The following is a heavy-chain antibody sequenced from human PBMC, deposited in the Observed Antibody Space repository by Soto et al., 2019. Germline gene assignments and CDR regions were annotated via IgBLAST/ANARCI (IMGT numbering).Heavy chain of an antibody. CDR2: ISSSSSTI. J-gene: IGHJ3*02. CDR1: GFTFSSYS. Sequence: EVQLVESGGGLVQPGGSLRLSCAASGFTFSSYSMNWVRQAPGKGLEWVSYISSSSSTIYYADSVKGRFTISRDNATKALYLQMNSLRDEDTAVYYCARTDFWSGYYAEPRAFDIWGQGTMVTVSS. D-gene: IGHD3-3*01. V-gene: IGHV3-48*02. CDR3: ARTDFWSGYYAEPRAFDI.